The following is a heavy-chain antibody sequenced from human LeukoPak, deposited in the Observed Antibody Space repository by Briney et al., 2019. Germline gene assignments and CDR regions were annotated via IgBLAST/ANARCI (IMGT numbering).Heavy chain of an antibody. D-gene: IGHD5-12*01. Sequence: GGALRLSCAASGFTFSSYWMSWVRQAPGKGLEWVANIKPDGGENYYVDSVKGRFTISRDNAKNSLSLQMNSLRAEDTAVYYCARGGSNYFASWGQGTLVTVSS. J-gene: IGHJ4*02. V-gene: IGHV3-7*05. CDR3: ARGGSNYFAS. CDR1: GFTFSSYW. CDR2: IKPDGGEN.